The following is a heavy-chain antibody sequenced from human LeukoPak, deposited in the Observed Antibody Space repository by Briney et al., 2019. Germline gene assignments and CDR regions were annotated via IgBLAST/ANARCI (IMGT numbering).Heavy chain of an antibody. D-gene: IGHD1-26*01. CDR3: ARDPSYSENLDY. J-gene: IGHJ4*02. CDR2: ISGSGGSP. CDR1: GFTFSSSA. V-gene: IGHV3-23*01. Sequence: SGGSLRLSCAASGFTFSSSAMSWVRQAPGKGLEWVSSISGSGGSPYYADSVKGRFTISRDNSKNTLYLQMNSLRAEDTAVYYCARDPSYSENLDYWGQGTLVTVSS.